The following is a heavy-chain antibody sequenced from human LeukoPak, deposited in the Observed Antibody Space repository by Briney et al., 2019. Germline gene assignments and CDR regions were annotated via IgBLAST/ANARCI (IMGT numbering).Heavy chain of an antibody. CDR1: GYTFTGYY. J-gene: IGHJ6*03. CDR3: ARVAAEVVGVPGAIGFGWLRRDYYYMDV. CDR2: INPNSGGT. D-gene: IGHD2-2*02. V-gene: IGHV1-2*02. Sequence: ASVKVSCKASGYTFTGYYMHWVRQAPGQGLEWMGWINPNSGGTNYAQKFQGRITMTRDMSTSTVYMELSSLRSEDTAVYYCARVAAEVVGVPGAIGFGWLRRDYYYMDVWGKGTTVTVSS.